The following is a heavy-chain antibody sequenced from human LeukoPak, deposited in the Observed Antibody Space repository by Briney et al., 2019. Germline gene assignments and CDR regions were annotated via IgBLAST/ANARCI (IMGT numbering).Heavy chain of an antibody. CDR3: ARIISSGYYPFDY. CDR1: GGSISNSSYY. D-gene: IGHD3-22*01. Sequence: PSETLSLTCTVSGGSISNSSYYWGWIRQPPGKGLEWVGSIYYSGSTYYNPSLKSRVTISVDTSKNQFSLKLSSVTAADTAVYYCARIISSGYYPFDYWGQGTLVTVSS. CDR2: IYYSGST. V-gene: IGHV4-39*01. J-gene: IGHJ4*02.